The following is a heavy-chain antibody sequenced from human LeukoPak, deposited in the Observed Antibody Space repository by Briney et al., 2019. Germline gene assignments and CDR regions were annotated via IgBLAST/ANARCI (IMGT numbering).Heavy chain of an antibody. CDR2: IYYSGST. V-gene: IGHV4-39*01. CDR3: ARSPFIAVAGLDY. D-gene: IGHD6-19*01. J-gene: IGHJ4*02. Sequence: PSETLSLTCTVSGGSISSSSYYWGWIRQPPGKGLEWIGSIYYSGSTYYNPSLKSRVPISVDTSKNQFSLKLSSVTAADTAVYYCARSPFIAVAGLDYWGQGTLVTVSS. CDR1: GGSISSSSYY.